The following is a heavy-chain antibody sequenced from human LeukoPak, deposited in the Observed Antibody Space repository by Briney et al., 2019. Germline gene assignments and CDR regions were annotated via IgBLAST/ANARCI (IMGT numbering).Heavy chain of an antibody. Sequence: SETLSLTCTVSGGSISSYYWSWIRQPAGKGLEWIGRIYTSGSTNYNPSLKSRVTMSVDTSKNQFSLKLSSVTAADTAVYYCARDRGRNGEVTTFDYWGQGTLVTVSS. CDR1: GGSISSYY. CDR3: ARDRGRNGEVTTFDY. J-gene: IGHJ4*02. CDR2: IYTSGST. V-gene: IGHV4-4*07. D-gene: IGHD4-11*01.